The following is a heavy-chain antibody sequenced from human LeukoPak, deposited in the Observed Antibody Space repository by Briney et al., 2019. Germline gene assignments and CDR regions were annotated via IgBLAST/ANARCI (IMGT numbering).Heavy chain of an antibody. CDR3: TTGRIA. D-gene: IGHD1-14*01. CDR2: IKSNTDGGTA. V-gene: IGHV3-15*01. Sequence: GGSLRLSCAASGFTFSNAWMNWVRQAPGKGLEWVGRIKSNTDGGTADYAAPVKGRFTISRDDSKNTPYLQMNSLRTEDTAVYYCTTGRIAWGQGTLVTVSS. J-gene: IGHJ5*02. CDR1: GFTFSNAW.